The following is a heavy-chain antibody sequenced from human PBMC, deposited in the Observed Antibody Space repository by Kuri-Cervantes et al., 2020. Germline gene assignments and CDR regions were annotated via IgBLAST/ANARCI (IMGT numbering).Heavy chain of an antibody. CDR3: AKDRDYYDSSGSEY. Sequence: GESLKISCAASGFSFSSDSFNWVRQAPGKGLEWVANINPDGSRKYYLDSVKGRFTISRDYSNNTLYLQMSSLRAEDTAVYYCAKDRDYYDSSGSEYWGQGTLVTVSS. J-gene: IGHJ4*02. CDR2: INPDGSRK. D-gene: IGHD3-22*01. V-gene: IGHV3-7*01. CDR1: GFSFSSDS.